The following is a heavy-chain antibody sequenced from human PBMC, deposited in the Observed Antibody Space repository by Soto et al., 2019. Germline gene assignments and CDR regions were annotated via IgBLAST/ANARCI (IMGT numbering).Heavy chain of an antibody. Sequence: QLQLQESGPGLVKPSETLSLTCTVSGGSISSSSYYWGWIRQPPGKGLEWIGSIYYSGSTYYNPCLKSRVTISVDTSKNQFSLKLSSVTAADTAVYYCARRQKGFGELFFDYWGQGTLVTVSS. V-gene: IGHV4-39*01. CDR3: ARRQKGFGELFFDY. J-gene: IGHJ4*02. CDR2: IYYSGST. CDR1: GGSISSSSYY. D-gene: IGHD3-10*01.